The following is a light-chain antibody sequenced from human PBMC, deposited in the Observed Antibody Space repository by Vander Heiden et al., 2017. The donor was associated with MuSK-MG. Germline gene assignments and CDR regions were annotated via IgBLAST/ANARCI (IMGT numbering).Light chain of an antibody. V-gene: IGLV2-8*01. CDR1: NRYVGAHKS. Sequence: QSALTQPPSASGSGGQSVTISYTGTNRYVGAHKSVDWYQQHPGNAPILIFYEVTKRPSAVPVRFSCAKSGNTASLTVSGLQAEDDADYYCSSHAGNFVVFGGGTKLTVL. CDR3: SSHAGNFVV. CDR2: EVT. J-gene: IGLJ2*01.